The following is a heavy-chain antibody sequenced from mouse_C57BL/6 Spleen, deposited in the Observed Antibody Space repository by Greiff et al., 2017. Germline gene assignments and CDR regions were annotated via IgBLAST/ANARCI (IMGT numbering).Heavy chain of an antibody. J-gene: IGHJ2*01. D-gene: IGHD2-1*01. CDR1: GYAFSSSW. CDR2: IYPGDGDT. V-gene: IGHV1-82*01. Sequence: QVQLKQSGPELVKPGASVKISCKASGYAFSSSWMNWVKQRPGKGLEWIGRIYPGDGDTNYNGKFKGKATLTADKSSSTAYMQLSSLTSEDSAFYFCARGRTTMDYFDYWGQGTTLTVSS. CDR3: ARGRTTMDYFDY.